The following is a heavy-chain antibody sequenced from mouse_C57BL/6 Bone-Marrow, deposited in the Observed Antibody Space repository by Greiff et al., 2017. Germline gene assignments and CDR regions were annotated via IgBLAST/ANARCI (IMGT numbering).Heavy chain of an antibody. V-gene: IGHV1-81*01. D-gene: IGHD2-2*01. Sequence: QVQLQQSGAELARPGASVKLSCKASGYTFTSYGISWVKQRTGQGLEWIGEIYPRSGNTYYNEKFKGKATMTADKSSRTAYMELRSLTSEDSAVYFCARGSMVTSAWFAYWGQGTLVTVSA. CDR3: ARGSMVTSAWFAY. J-gene: IGHJ3*01. CDR2: IYPRSGNT. CDR1: GYTFTSYG.